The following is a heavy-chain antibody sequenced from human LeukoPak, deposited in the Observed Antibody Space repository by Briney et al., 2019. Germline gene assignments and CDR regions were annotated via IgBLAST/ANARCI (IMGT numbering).Heavy chain of an antibody. V-gene: IGHV4-31*03. CDR2: IYYSGST. J-gene: IGHJ4*02. CDR3: SREGSYHLDY. D-gene: IGHD1-26*01. CDR1: GGSISSGGYY. Sequence: SETLSLTCTVSGGSISSGGYYWSWIRQHPGKGLEWIGYIYYSGSTYYNPSLKSRVTISVDTSKNQFSLKLSSVTAADTAVYYSSREGSYHLDYWGQGTLVTVSS.